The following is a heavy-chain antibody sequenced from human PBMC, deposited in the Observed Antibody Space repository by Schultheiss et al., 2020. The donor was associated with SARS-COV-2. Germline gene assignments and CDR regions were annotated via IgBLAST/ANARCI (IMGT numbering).Heavy chain of an antibody. D-gene: IGHD4-11*01. CDR2: INQSGST. J-gene: IGHJ4*02. CDR1: GGSFSGYS. Sequence: SETLSLTCAVYGGSFSGYSWNWIRQAPGKGLEWIGEINQSGSTNYNPSLKSRVTISVDTSKNQFSLKLSSVTAADTAVYYCARRTTRSDYWGQGTLVTVSS. CDR3: ARRTTRSDY. V-gene: IGHV4-34*01.